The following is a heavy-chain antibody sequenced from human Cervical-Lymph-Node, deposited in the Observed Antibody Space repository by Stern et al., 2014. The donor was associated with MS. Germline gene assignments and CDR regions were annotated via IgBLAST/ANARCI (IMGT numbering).Heavy chain of an antibody. D-gene: IGHD6-19*01. CDR3: ARVGSGWYGMDV. Sequence: VHLVESGGGVVQPGRSLRVSCGASGFTFSSNAMHWVRQAPGKGLEWVAVIANDGRNKHYADSVKGRFTISRDNSKNTLYLQMNSLRVEDTGVYYCARVGSGWYGMDVWGQGTTVTVSS. V-gene: IGHV3-30*04. CDR2: IANDGRNK. J-gene: IGHJ6*02. CDR1: GFTFSSNA.